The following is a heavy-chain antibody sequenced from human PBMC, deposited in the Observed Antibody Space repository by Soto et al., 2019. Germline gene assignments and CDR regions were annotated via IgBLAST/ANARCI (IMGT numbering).Heavy chain of an antibody. V-gene: IGHV3-66*01. CDR1: GFTVSSKY. Sequence: HGGSLRLSCAASGFTVSSKYMSWVRQAPGKGLEWVSLIQSGGPTYYADSVKGRFTISRDTSENTLHLQMDSLRAEDTAVYYCAKGTRVFGVVRTYYYGMDVWGQGTTVTVSS. CDR3: AKGTRVFGVVRTYYYGMDV. CDR2: IQSGGPT. J-gene: IGHJ6*02. D-gene: IGHD3-3*01.